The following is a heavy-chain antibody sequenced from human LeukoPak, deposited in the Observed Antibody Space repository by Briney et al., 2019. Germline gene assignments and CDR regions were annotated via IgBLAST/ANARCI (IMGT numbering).Heavy chain of an antibody. CDR2: ISWNSGSI. D-gene: IGHD4-11*01. CDR3: AREMTTEFYYYYYGMDV. CDR1: GFTFDDYA. Sequence: PGGSLRLSCAASGFTFDDYAMHWVRQAPGKGLEWVSGISWNSGSIGYADSVKGRFTISRDNAKNSLYLQMNSLRAEDTAVYYCAREMTTEFYYYYYGMDVWGQGTTVTVSS. V-gene: IGHV3-9*01. J-gene: IGHJ6*02.